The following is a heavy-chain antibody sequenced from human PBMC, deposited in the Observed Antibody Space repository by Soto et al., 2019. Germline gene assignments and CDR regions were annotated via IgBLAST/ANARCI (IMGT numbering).Heavy chain of an antibody. CDR2: IYYSGST. D-gene: IGHD3-10*01. CDR3: ARSVLWFGELWY. J-gene: IGHJ4*02. CDR1: GGSISSYY. V-gene: IGHV4-59*08. Sequence: SETLSLTCTVSGGSISSYYWSWIRQPPGKGLEWIGYIYYSGSTNYNPSLKSRVTISVDTSKNQFSLKLSSVTAADTAVYYCARSVLWFGELWYWGQGTLVTVSS.